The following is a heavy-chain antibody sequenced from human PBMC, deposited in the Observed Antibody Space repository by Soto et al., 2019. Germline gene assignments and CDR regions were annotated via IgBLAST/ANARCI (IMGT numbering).Heavy chain of an antibody. CDR2: IYYSGST. D-gene: IGHD1-7*01. J-gene: IGHJ4*02. Sequence: GSLRLSCAASGFTFSSYAMTWFRQPPGKGLEWIGYIYYSGSTNYNPSLKSRVTISVDTSKNQFSLKLSSVTAADTAVYYCAREITGTGFDYWGQGTLVTVSS. V-gene: IGHV4-59*01. CDR3: AREITGTGFDY. CDR1: GFTFSSYA.